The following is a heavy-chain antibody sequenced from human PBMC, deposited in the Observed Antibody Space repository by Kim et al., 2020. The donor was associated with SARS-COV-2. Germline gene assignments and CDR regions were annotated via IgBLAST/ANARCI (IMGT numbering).Heavy chain of an antibody. CDR3: ARERGRGYCYGWVYYYYGMDV. Sequence: GGSLRLSCAASGFTFSSYGMHWVRQAPGKGLEWVAVISYDGSNKYYADSVKGRFTISRDNSKNTLYLQMNSLRAEDTAVYYCARERGRGYCYGWVYYYYGMDVWGQGTTVTVSS. D-gene: IGHD5-18*01. V-gene: IGHV3-33*05. CDR2: ISYDGSNK. J-gene: IGHJ6*02. CDR1: GFTFSSYG.